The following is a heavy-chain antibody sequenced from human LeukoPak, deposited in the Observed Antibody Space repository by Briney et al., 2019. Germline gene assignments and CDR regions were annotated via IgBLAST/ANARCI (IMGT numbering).Heavy chain of an antibody. D-gene: IGHD1-26*01. J-gene: IGHJ6*03. CDR2: FDPEDGET. Sequence: ASVKVSCKVSGYTLIELSMHWVRQAPGKGLEWMGGFDPEDGETIYAQKFQGRVTMTEDTSTDTAYMELSSLRSEDTAVYYCATDNLSLVGAIDYYYMDVWGKGTTVTVSS. CDR3: ATDNLSLVGAIDYYYMDV. CDR1: GYTLIELS. V-gene: IGHV1-24*01.